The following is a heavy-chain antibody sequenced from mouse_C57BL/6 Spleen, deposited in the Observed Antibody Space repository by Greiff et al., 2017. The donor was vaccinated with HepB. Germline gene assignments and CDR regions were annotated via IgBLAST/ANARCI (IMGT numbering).Heavy chain of an antibody. CDR3: ARGTAITTVVAPYYFDY. CDR1: GYTFTSYW. V-gene: IGHV1-50*01. CDR2: IDPSDSYT. D-gene: IGHD1-1*01. Sequence: VQLQQSGAELVKPGASVKLSCKASGYTFTSYWMQWVKQRPGQGLEWIGEIDPSDSYTNYNQKFKGKATLTVDTSSSTAYMQLSSLTSEDSAVYYCARGTAITTVVAPYYFDYWGQGTTLTVSS. J-gene: IGHJ2*01.